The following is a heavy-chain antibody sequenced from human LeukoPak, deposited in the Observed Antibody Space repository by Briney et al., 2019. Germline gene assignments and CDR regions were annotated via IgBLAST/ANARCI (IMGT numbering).Heavy chain of an antibody. D-gene: IGHD5-12*01. CDR2: ISGSGGST. CDR1: GGSISSGGYY. Sequence: LSLTCTVSGGSISSGGYYWSWVRQAPGKGLEWVSAISGSGGSTYYADSVKGRFTISRDNSKNTLYLQMNSLRAEDTAVYYCAKGWLRPRPYYFDYWGQGTLVTVSS. V-gene: IGHV3-23*01. CDR3: AKGWLRPRPYYFDY. J-gene: IGHJ4*02.